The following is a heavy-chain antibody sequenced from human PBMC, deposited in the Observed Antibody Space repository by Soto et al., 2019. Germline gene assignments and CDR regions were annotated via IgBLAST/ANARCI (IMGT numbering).Heavy chain of an antibody. V-gene: IGHV3-23*01. CDR1: GVSISSDN. J-gene: IGHJ4*02. CDR2: ISGGGTGT. CDR3: AKGHYYDNVGNWVANQAFDS. D-gene: IGHD3-22*01. Sequence: LTCTISGVSISSDNRWNWVRQAPGKGLEWVSSISGGGTGTYSADAVKGRFTISSDKSRNTVYLQMSSLRADDTAVYYCAKGHYYDNVGNWVANQAFDSWGQGSLVTVSS.